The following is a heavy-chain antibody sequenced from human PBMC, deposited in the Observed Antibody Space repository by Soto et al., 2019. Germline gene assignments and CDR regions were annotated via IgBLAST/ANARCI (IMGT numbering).Heavy chain of an antibody. Sequence: SETLSLTCTVSGASMNSYHWSWIRQPAGKGLEWIGHIHSSGSTNYNPSLKSRVTMSVDTSKNQFSLRLMSLTAADTAVYYCARHKGVPAAGITWFDTWGQGSLVTVSS. CDR1: GASMNSYH. J-gene: IGHJ5*02. D-gene: IGHD6-13*01. V-gene: IGHV4-4*07. CDR2: IHSSGST. CDR3: ARHKGVPAAGITWFDT.